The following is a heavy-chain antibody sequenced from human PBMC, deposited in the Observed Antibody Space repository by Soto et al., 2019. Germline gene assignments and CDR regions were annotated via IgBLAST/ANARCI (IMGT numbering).Heavy chain of an antibody. CDR2: FDPEDGET. CDR1: GYTLTELS. J-gene: IGHJ3*02. CDR3: ARDQYYDSSGFLAASDI. Sequence: ASVKVSCKVSGYTLTELSMHWVRQAPGKGLEWMGGFDPEDGETIYAQKFQGRVTMTEDTSTSTAYMELRSLRSDDTAVYYCARDQYYDSSGFLAASDIWGQGTMVTVSS. V-gene: IGHV1-24*01. D-gene: IGHD3-22*01.